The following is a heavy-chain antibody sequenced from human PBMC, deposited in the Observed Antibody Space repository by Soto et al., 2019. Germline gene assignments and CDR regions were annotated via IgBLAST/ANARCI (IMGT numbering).Heavy chain of an antibody. D-gene: IGHD3-3*01. CDR3: ARGRGLRFLEWSPGRFDP. Sequence: SVKVSCKASGGTFSSYTISWVRQAPGQGLEWMGRIIPILGIANYAQKFQGRVTITADKSTSTAYMELSSLRSEDTAVYYCARGRGLRFLEWSPGRFDPWGQGTLVTVSS. J-gene: IGHJ5*02. CDR2: IIPILGIA. CDR1: GGTFSSYT. V-gene: IGHV1-69*02.